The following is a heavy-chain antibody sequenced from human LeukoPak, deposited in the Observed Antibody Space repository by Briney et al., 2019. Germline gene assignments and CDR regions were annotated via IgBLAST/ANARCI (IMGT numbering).Heavy chain of an antibody. V-gene: IGHV4-39*01. CDR1: GDSISSSSSY. CDR3: ARVDSGSFLGDWFDP. CDR2: IYYSGST. J-gene: IGHJ5*02. Sequence: SETLSLTCTVSGDSISSSSSYWGWIRQPPGEGLEWIGSIYYSGSTYYNTSLKSRVTISVDTSKNQFSLRLNSVTAADTAVYYCARVDSGSFLGDWFDPWGQGTLVTVSS. D-gene: IGHD1-26*01.